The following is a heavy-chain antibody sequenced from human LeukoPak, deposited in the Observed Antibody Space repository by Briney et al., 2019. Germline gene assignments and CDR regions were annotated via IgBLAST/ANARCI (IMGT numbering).Heavy chain of an antibody. CDR1: GFTFSAYA. J-gene: IGHJ3*02. Sequence: PGGSLRLSCTASGFTFSAYAMMWVRQAPGKGPEWVSAIRGGGGSAFYADSVKGRFTISRDNSKYTLFLQMNSLRAEDTAVYYCARDPNGDYIGAFDMWGPETMVTVSS. CDR2: IRGGGGSA. CDR3: ARDPNGDYIGAFDM. V-gene: IGHV3-23*01. D-gene: IGHD4-17*01.